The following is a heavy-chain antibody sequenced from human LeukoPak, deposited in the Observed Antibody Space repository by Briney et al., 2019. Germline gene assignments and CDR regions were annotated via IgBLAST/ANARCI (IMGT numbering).Heavy chain of an antibody. D-gene: IGHD6-13*01. CDR1: GYTFIGYY. CDR2: INPNSGGT. Sequence: ASVKVSCKASGYTFIGYYMHWVPEAPGQGLEWMGRINPNSGGTNYAQKFQGRVTMTRDTSISTAYMVLSRLRSDDTAVYYSRRGPPQNLSKLAQWYSSSLYWIDTWGHGTLVTVSS. J-gene: IGHJ5*01. V-gene: IGHV1-2*06. CDR3: RRGPPQNLSKLAQWYSSSLYWIDT.